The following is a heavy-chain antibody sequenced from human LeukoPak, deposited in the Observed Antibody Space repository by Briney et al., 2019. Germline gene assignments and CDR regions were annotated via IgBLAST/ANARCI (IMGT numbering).Heavy chain of an antibody. J-gene: IGHJ5*02. V-gene: IGHV1-18*01. Sequence: ASVKVSCKASGYTFTSYGISWVRQAPGQGLEWMGWISAYNGNTNYAQKLQGRVTMTTDTSTSKAYMELRSLRSDDTAVYYCARDRDYYGSGSYIVGFDPWGQGTLVTVSS. CDR3: ARDRDYYGSGSYIVGFDP. CDR1: GYTFTSYG. CDR2: ISAYNGNT. D-gene: IGHD3-10*01.